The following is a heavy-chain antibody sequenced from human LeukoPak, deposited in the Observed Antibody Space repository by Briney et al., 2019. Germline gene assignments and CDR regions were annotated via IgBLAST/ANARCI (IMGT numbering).Heavy chain of an antibody. D-gene: IGHD1-7*01. CDR2: INTNTGNP. V-gene: IGHV7-4-1*02. J-gene: IGHJ4*02. Sequence: AASVKVSCKASGYTFTGYYMHWVRQAPGQGLEWMGWINTNTGNPTYAQGFTGRFVFSLDTSVSTADLQISSLKAEDTAVYYCARDRSGGGTTGPFDYWGQGTLVTVSS. CDR1: GYTFTGYY. CDR3: ARDRSGGGTTGPFDY.